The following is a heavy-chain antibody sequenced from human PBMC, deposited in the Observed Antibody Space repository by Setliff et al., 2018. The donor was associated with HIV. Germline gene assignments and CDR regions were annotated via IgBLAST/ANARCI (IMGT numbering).Heavy chain of an antibody. CDR3: ARYSSSWHTFDY. CDR1: GFTFGDYY. J-gene: IGHJ4*02. CDR2: IGESGTPI. V-gene: IGHV3-11*04. D-gene: IGHD6-13*01. Sequence: PGGSLRLSCAASGFTFGDYYMTWIRQTPEKGLEWISYIGESGTPISYADSVKGRLTISRDNSKNTLSLHMNSLRAEDTAVYHCARYSSSWHTFDYWGQGTLVTVSS.